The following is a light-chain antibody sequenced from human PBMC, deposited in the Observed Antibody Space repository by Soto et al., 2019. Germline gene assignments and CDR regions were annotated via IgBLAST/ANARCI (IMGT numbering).Light chain of an antibody. V-gene: IGKV3-11*01. CDR3: QQRSNWLLT. Sequence: EVVLTQSPATLSLSPGERATLSCRASQSVGNFLAWYRQQPGQPPRLLIYDASNRAAGIPARFSGSGSGTDLTLTIGSVEPEDFAVYYCQQRSNWLLTFGGETKVDI. CDR2: DAS. CDR1: QSVGNF. J-gene: IGKJ4*01.